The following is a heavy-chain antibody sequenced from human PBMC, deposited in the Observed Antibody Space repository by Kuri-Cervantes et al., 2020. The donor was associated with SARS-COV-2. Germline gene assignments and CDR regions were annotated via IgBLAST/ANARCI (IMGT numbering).Heavy chain of an antibody. CDR3: ASQTPPFWSGYHYNWFDP. Sequence: ASVKVSCKASGYTFSSYHMHWVRQAPGQGLEWMGIIYPSGGGTSYPQKFQGRVSMTSDASTTTVYMELSSLRSEDTAVYYCASQTPPFWSGYHYNWFDPWGQGTLVTVSS. CDR1: GYTFSSYH. J-gene: IGHJ5*02. V-gene: IGHV1-46*03. D-gene: IGHD3-3*01. CDR2: IYPSGGGT.